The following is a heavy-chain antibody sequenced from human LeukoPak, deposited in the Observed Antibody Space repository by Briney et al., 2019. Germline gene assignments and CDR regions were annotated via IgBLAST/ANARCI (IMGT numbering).Heavy chain of an antibody. CDR3: TTTPFDWLFPKFDY. CDR1: GFTFSNAW. CDR2: IKSKTDGGTT. V-gene: IGHV3-15*01. Sequence: KPGGSLRLSCAASGFTFSNAWMSWVRQAPGKGLEWVGRIKSKTDGGTTDYAAPVKGRFTISRDDSKNTLYLQMNSLKTEDTAVYYCTTTPFDWLFPKFDYWGQGTLVTVSS. D-gene: IGHD3-9*01. J-gene: IGHJ4*02.